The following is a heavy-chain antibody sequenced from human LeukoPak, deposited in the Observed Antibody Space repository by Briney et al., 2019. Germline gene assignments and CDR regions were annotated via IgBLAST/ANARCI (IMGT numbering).Heavy chain of an antibody. Sequence: SETLSLTCTVSGGSISSSSYYWGWIRQPPGKGLEWIGSIYYSGSTYYNPSLKSRVTISVDTSKNQFSLKLSSVTAADTAVYYCAKVLYYDSSGYYYYYYYMDVWGKGTTVTISS. D-gene: IGHD3-22*01. CDR3: AKVLYYDSSGYYYYYYYMDV. V-gene: IGHV4-39*07. J-gene: IGHJ6*03. CDR1: GGSISSSSYY. CDR2: IYYSGST.